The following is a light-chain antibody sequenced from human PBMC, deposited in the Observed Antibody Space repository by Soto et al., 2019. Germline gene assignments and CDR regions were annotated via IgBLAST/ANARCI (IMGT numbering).Light chain of an antibody. J-gene: IGLJ1*01. Sequence: QSALTEPPSASGTPGQRVTISCSGGRSNIGSNYVYWYQQLPGTAPKLLIYRNNQRPSGVPDRFSGSKSGTSASLAISGLRSEDEAAYYCAAWDDSLSGPNYVFGTGTKVTDL. CDR3: AAWDDSLSGPNYV. V-gene: IGLV1-47*01. CDR1: RSNIGSNY. CDR2: RNN.